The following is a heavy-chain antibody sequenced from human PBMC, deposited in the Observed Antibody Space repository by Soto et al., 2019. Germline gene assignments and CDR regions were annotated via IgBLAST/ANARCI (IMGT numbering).Heavy chain of an antibody. CDR2: ISGSGGST. CDR3: AKDGDTVTTPYYYYGMDV. Sequence: GGSLRLSCAASGFTFSSYAMSWVRQAPGKGLEWVSAISGSGGSTYYADSVKGRFTISRDNSKNTLYLQMNSLRAEDTAVYYCAKDGDTVTTPYYYYGMDVWGQGTTVTVSS. J-gene: IGHJ6*02. D-gene: IGHD4-17*01. V-gene: IGHV3-23*01. CDR1: GFTFSSYA.